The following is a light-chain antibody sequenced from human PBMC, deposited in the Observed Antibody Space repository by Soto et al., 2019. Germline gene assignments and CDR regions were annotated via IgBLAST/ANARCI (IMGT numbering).Light chain of an antibody. CDR1: SSDVGDYNY. Sequence: QSALTQPASVSGSPGQSITISCTGTSSDVGDYNYVSWYQQHPGKAPKLMIYEVSNRPSGVSNRFSGSKSGNTASLTISGLQAEDEADYYCSSYTRRSTLVFGGGTQLTVL. CDR2: EVS. V-gene: IGLV2-14*01. CDR3: SSYTRRSTLV. J-gene: IGLJ2*01.